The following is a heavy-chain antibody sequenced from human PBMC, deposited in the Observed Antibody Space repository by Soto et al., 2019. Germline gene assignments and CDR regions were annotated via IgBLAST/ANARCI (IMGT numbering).Heavy chain of an antibody. D-gene: IGHD2-2*02. V-gene: IGHV3-64*02. CDR2: ISSNGGST. CDR3: ARGQYCSSTSCYRNYYYYGMDV. CDR1: GFTFSSYA. J-gene: IGHJ6*02. Sequence: GGSLRLSCAASGFTFSSYAMHWVRQAPGKGLEYVSAISSNGGSTYYADSVKGRFTISRDNSKNTLYLQMGSLRAEDMAVYYCARGQYCSSTSCYRNYYYYGMDVWGQGTTVTASS.